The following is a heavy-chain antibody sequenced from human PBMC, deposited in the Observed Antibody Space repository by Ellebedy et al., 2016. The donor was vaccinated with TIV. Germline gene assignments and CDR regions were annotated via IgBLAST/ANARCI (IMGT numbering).Heavy chain of an antibody. CDR3: AKDWLLDY. Sequence: GESPKISXAASGFTFSSYAMSWVRQAPGKGLEWVSAISGSGGSTYYADSVKGRFTISRDNSKNTLYLQMNSLRAEDTAVYYCAKDWLLDYWGQGTLVTVSS. J-gene: IGHJ4*02. CDR2: ISGSGGST. D-gene: IGHD5-12*01. CDR1: GFTFSSYA. V-gene: IGHV3-23*01.